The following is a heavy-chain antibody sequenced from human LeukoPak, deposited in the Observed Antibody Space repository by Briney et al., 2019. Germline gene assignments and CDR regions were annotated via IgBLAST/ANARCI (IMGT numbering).Heavy chain of an antibody. V-gene: IGHV1-8*01. CDR3: ARGPGYGDSNYYFDY. Sequence: ASVKVSCKASGYTFTSYDINWVRQATGQGLEWIGWMNPNSGNTGYAQKFQGRVTMTRNTSISTAYMELSSLRSEDTAVYYCARGPGYGDSNYYFDYWGQGTLVTVSS. J-gene: IGHJ4*02. D-gene: IGHD4-17*01. CDR2: MNPNSGNT. CDR1: GYTFTSYD.